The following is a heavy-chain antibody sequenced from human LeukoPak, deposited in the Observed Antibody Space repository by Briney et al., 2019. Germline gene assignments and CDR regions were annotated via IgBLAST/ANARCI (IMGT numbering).Heavy chain of an antibody. Sequence: PGGSLRLSCAASGFTFSSYSMNWVRQAPGKGLEWVSSISSSSSYIYYADSVKGRFTISRDNAKNSLYLQMNSLRAEDTAVYYCATDQIAARPRSGLDYWGQGTLVTVSS. V-gene: IGHV3-21*01. D-gene: IGHD6-6*01. J-gene: IGHJ4*02. CDR1: GFTFSSYS. CDR2: ISSSSSYI. CDR3: ATDQIAARPRSGLDY.